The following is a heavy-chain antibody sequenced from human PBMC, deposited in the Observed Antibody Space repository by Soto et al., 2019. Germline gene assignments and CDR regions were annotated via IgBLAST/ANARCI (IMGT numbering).Heavy chain of an antibody. J-gene: IGHJ4*02. CDR3: ARVYYPQGWYFDY. CDR2: ISYDGSDK. D-gene: IGHD3-10*01. Sequence: VQLVESGGGVVQPGRSLRLSCAASGFTFSSYSMHWVRQAPGKGLEWVAVISYDGSDKYYADSVKGRFTISRDNSKNTLYLQMNSLRVEDTAVYHCARVYYPQGWYFDYWGQGTLVTVSS. V-gene: IGHV3-30-3*01. CDR1: GFTFSSYS.